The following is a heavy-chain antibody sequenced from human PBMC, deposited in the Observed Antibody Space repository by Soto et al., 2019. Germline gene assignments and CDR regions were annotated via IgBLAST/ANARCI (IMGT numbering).Heavy chain of an antibody. CDR1: GYTFTSYD. CDR3: VRDRVAAAGIRYYHYGMDV. D-gene: IGHD6-13*01. V-gene: IGHV1-8*01. Sequence: ASVKVSCKASGYTFTSYDINWVRQATGQGLEWMGWINPNSGNTGYAQKFQGRVTMTRNTSISTAYMELSSLRAEDTAVYYCVRDRVAAAGIRYYHYGMDVWGQGTTVTVSS. J-gene: IGHJ6*02. CDR2: INPNSGNT.